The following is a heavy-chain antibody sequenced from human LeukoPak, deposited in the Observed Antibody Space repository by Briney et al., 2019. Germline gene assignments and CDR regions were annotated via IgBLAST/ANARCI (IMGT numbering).Heavy chain of an antibody. J-gene: IGHJ4*02. CDR1: GGSISSTTCY. Sequence: SETLSLTCAVSGGSISSTTCYWGWVRQPPGKGLEWIGSMYKNVITYYNPSLESRVTISVDMSKNQFSLKLNSVTAADTAVYYCVRRLASGDYHPLGWGQGTLVTVSS. D-gene: IGHD1-26*01. V-gene: IGHV4-39*01. CDR2: MYKNVIT. CDR3: VRRLASGDYHPLG.